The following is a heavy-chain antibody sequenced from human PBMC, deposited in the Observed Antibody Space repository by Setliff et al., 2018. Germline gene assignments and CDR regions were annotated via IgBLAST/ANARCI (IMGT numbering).Heavy chain of an antibody. Sequence: PSETLSLTCTVSGYSVSSVSYYWSWIRQPPGKGLEWIGSIYYSGSSYHNPSLKSRVTISMDTSKNQFSLKVSPVTAADTAVYYCARSFSRREKFLLDYWGQGALVTVSS. V-gene: IGHV4-39*07. CDR1: GYSVSSVSYY. CDR2: IYYSGSS. CDR3: ARSFSRREKFLLDY. J-gene: IGHJ4*02.